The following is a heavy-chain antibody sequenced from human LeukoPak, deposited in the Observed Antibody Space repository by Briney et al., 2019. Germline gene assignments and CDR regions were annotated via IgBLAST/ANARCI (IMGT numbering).Heavy chain of an antibody. CDR2: ISTSSSYI. CDR3: ANWYYDFWSGYYST. V-gene: IGHV3-21*01. Sequence: GGSLRLSCAGSGFTFSSYSMNWVRQAPGKGLEWVSSISTSSSYIYYADSVKGRFTISRDNAKNSLYLQMNSLRAEDTAVYYCANWYYDFWSGYYSTWGQGTLVTVSS. D-gene: IGHD3-3*01. CDR1: GFTFSSYS. J-gene: IGHJ5*02.